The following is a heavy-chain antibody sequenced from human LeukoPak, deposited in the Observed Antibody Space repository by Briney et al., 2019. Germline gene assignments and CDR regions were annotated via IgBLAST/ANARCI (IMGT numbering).Heavy chain of an antibody. Sequence: PGGSLRLSCAASGFTFSSYAINWVRQAPGKGLEWVAVIWYDGSNKYYADSVKGRFTISRDNSKNTLYLQMNSLRPEDTAVYYCAKDPHGVVDYHGSGSFDYWGQGTLVTVSS. D-gene: IGHD3-10*01. V-gene: IGHV3-30*02. CDR2: IWYDGSNK. J-gene: IGHJ4*02. CDR3: AKDPHGVVDYHGSGSFDY. CDR1: GFTFSSYA.